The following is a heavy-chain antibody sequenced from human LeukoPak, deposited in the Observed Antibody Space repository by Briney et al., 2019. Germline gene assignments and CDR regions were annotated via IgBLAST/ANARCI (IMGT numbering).Heavy chain of an antibody. Sequence: PGRSLRLSCAASGFTFSSYSMNWVRQAPGKGLEWVSSISSSSSYIYYADSVKGRFTISRDNAKNSLYLQMNSLRAEDTAVYYCARAGIVVVPAAMDYYYYYYGMDVWGQGTTVTVSS. CDR2: ISSSSSYI. D-gene: IGHD2-2*01. CDR1: GFTFSSYS. J-gene: IGHJ6*02. CDR3: ARAGIVVVPAAMDYYYYYYGMDV. V-gene: IGHV3-21*01.